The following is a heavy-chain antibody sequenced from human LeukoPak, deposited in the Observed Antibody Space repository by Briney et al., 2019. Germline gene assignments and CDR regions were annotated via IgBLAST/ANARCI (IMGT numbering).Heavy chain of an antibody. D-gene: IGHD4-11*01. CDR2: ISYDESNE. J-gene: IGHJ4*02. CDR3: AKVGLSYSNPLIDY. CDR1: GFTFRNYG. Sequence: PGGSLRLSCVASGFTFRNYGMHWVRQAPGKGLEWVAVISYDESNEDYGDSVKGRFTLSRDNSKNTLYLQMNSLRAEDTAVYYCAKVGLSYSNPLIDYWGQGTLVTVSS. V-gene: IGHV3-30*18.